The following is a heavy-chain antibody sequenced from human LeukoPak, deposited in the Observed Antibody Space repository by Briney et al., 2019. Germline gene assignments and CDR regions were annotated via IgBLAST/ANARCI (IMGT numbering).Heavy chain of an antibody. V-gene: IGHV1-69*05. CDR3: AREKIAVAGYFDY. J-gene: IGHJ4*02. CDR1: GGTFSSYA. CDR2: IIPISGTA. Sequence: SVKVSCKASGGTFSSYAISWVRQAPGQGLEWMGGIIPISGTANYAQKFQGRVTITTDESTSTAYMELSSLRSEVTAVYYCAREKIAVAGYFDYWGQGTLVTVSS. D-gene: IGHD6-19*01.